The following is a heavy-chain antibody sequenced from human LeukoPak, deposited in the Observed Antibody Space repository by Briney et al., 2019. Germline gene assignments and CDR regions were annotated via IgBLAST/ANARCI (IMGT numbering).Heavy chain of an antibody. CDR3: ARDVYYDYVWGSYRYTCDY. Sequence: GGSLRLSCAASGFTFSSYSMNWVRQPPGKGLEWVSYISSSSSTIYYADSVKGRFTISRDNAKNSLYLQMNSLRAEDTAVYYCARDVYYDYVWGSYRYTCDYWGQGTLVTVSS. J-gene: IGHJ4*02. D-gene: IGHD3-16*02. V-gene: IGHV3-48*01. CDR1: GFTFSSYS. CDR2: ISSSSSTI.